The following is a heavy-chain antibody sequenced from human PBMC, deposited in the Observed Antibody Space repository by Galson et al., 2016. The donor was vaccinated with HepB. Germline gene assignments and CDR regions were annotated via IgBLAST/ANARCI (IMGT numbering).Heavy chain of an antibody. CDR1: GFTFSSYG. V-gene: IGHV3-30*18. D-gene: IGHD1-26*01. J-gene: IGHJ3*02. CDR2: ISYDGSDK. Sequence: SLRLSCAASGFTFSSYGMHWVRQAPGKGLEWVAVISYDGSDKYYADSVKGRFTISRDNSKNKVYLQMNSLRAEDTAVYYCAKVVGAITRGAFDIWGKGTMVTVSS. CDR3: AKVVGAITRGAFDI.